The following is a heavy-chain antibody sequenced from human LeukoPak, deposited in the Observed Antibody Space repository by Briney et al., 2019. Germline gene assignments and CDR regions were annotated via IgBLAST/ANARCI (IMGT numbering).Heavy chain of an antibody. D-gene: IGHD2-2*01. CDR1: GGSISSYY. CDR3: ARLDVVVVPANPKTSFDY. V-gene: IGHV4-59*08. J-gene: IGHJ4*02. CDR2: IYHSGST. Sequence: SETLSLTCTVSGGSISSYYWSWIRQPPGKGLEWIGSIYHSGSTYYNPSLKSRVTISVDTSKNQFSLKLSSVTAADTAVYYCARLDVVVVPANPKTSFDYWGQGTLVTVSS.